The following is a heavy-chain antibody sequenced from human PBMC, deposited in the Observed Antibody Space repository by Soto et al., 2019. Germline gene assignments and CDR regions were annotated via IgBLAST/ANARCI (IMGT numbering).Heavy chain of an antibody. V-gene: IGHV4-39*01. CDR2: IYHSGNA. CDR3: ARHKDTSSRYLLPDF. D-gene: IGHD6-13*01. J-gene: IGHJ4*02. Sequence: SETLSLTCTVSGGSINSGSYYWGWVRQPPGKWLEWIGSIYHSGNAYYNPSLKSRVAVSVDTSKNQFSLKVTSVTATDTAVYYCARHKDTSSRYLLPDFWGQGTLVTVSS. CDR1: GGSINSGSYY.